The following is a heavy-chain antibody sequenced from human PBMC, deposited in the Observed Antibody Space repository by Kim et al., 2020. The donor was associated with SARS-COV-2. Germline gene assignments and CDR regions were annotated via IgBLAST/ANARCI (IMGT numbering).Heavy chain of an antibody. J-gene: IGHJ4*02. V-gene: IGHV3-23*01. Sequence: DSVKGRFTISRDNSMNTLYLQMDSLRAEDTAVYHCATDYYASGVFSSYYQSWGQGTLVTVSS. D-gene: IGHD3-10*01. CDR3: ATDYYASGVFSSYYQS.